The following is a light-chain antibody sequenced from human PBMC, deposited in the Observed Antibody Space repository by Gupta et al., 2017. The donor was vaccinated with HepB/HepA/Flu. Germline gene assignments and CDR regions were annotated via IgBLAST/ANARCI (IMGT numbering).Light chain of an antibody. CDR1: SSNPWARYD. CDR3: QSHESSLSCVV. Sequence: QSVLTQPPAVSGAPGQRVTISCTGSSSNPWARYDVHWYQLLPGTAPNLLIYGNSNRRSGVPERFSGSKSGISATLASTGLQAEDEGDYYWQSHESSLSCVVFGGGTKLTVL. V-gene: IGLV1-40*01. CDR2: GNS. J-gene: IGLJ2*01.